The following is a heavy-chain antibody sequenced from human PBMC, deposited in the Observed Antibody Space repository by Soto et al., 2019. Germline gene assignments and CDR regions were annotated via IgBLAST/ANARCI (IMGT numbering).Heavy chain of an antibody. CDR3: ARESRFLEWLSLNWFDP. D-gene: IGHD3-3*01. J-gene: IGHJ5*02. Sequence: GGSLRLSCAASGFTFSSYSMNWVRQAPGKGLEWVSYISSSSSTIYYADSVKGRFTISRDNAKNSLYLQMNSLRAEDTAVYYFARESRFLEWLSLNWFDPWGQGTLVTVSS. V-gene: IGHV3-48*01. CDR2: ISSSSSTI. CDR1: GFTFSSYS.